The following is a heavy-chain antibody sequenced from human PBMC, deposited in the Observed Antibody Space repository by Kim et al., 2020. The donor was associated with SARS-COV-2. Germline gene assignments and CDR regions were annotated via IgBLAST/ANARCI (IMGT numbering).Heavy chain of an antibody. D-gene: IGHD1-26*01. CDR1: GGTFSSYA. CDR3: AKDVGAVLGQLDY. CDR2: IIPIFGTA. Sequence: SVKVSCKASGGTFSSYAISWVRQAPGQGLEWMGGIIPIFGTANYAQKFQGRVTITADESTSTAYMELSSLRSEDTAVYYCAKDVGAVLGQLDYWGQGTLVTVSS. V-gene: IGHV1-69*13. J-gene: IGHJ4*02.